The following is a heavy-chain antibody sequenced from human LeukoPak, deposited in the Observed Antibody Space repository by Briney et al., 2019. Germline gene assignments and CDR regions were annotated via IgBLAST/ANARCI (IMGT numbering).Heavy chain of an antibody. J-gene: IGHJ4*02. V-gene: IGHV3-30*02. CDR1: GFTFSFYG. CDR3: AKTSDQLLYSKFDF. Sequence: GGSLRLSRATSGFTFSFYGMHWVRQAPGKGLEWVAFIQYDGSFKFYADSVQGRFSISRDNSKNTLFLQMNSLRADDTAVYYCAKTSDQLLYSKFDFWGRGTLVTVSS. D-gene: IGHD2-2*02. CDR2: IQYDGSFK.